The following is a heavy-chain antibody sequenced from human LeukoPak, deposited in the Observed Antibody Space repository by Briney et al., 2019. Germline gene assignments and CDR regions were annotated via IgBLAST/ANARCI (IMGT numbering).Heavy chain of an antibody. CDR2: INEDGSER. V-gene: IGHV3-7*01. Sequence: GGSLRLSCAASGFTFSRYWMSWVRQAPGKGLGWVANINEDGSERYYVDSVRGRFTISRDNTKNSLYLQLNSLRAEDTAVYYCARTTNFDYWGQGTLVTVSS. CDR3: ARTTNFDY. D-gene: IGHD4-17*01. CDR1: GFTFSRYW. J-gene: IGHJ4*02.